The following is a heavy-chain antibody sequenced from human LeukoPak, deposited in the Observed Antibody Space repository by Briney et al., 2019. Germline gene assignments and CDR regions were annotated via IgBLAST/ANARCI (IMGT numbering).Heavy chain of an antibody. Sequence: GGSLSLSCAASGFTFSSYWMSWVRQAPGKGLEWVANIKQDGSEKYYVDSVKGRFTISRDNAKNSLYLQMNSLRAEDTAVYYCAREFGYQLEDAFDIWGQGTMVTVSS. CDR2: IKQDGSEK. CDR1: GFTFSSYW. J-gene: IGHJ3*02. V-gene: IGHV3-7*03. D-gene: IGHD2-2*01. CDR3: AREFGYQLEDAFDI.